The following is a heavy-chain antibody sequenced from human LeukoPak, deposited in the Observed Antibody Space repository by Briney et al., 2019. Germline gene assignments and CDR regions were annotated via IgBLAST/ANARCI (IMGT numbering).Heavy chain of an antibody. Sequence: ASQTLSLTCTVYGGSFSGYYWSWIRQPPGKGLEWIGEINHSGSTNYNASLKSRVTISVDTSKNQFSLKLSSVTAADTAVYYCAREEDCSGGICYLGNAFDIWGQGTMVTVSS. J-gene: IGHJ3*02. V-gene: IGHV4-34*01. CDR1: GGSFSGYY. D-gene: IGHD2-15*01. CDR2: INHSGST. CDR3: AREEDCSGGICYLGNAFDI.